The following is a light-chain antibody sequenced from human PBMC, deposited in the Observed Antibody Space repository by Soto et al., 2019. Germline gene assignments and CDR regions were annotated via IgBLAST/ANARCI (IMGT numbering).Light chain of an antibody. Sequence: DIVMTQSPGSLPVSLGERATINCKSSQSVLSSSNNKNYIAWYQQRPGQPPKLLIYWTSTRESGVPDRFRGSGSGTDFTLTISSLQAEDVAVYYCQQYYSSPTFGQGTRLEIK. CDR1: QSVLSSSNNKNY. J-gene: IGKJ5*01. CDR2: WTS. CDR3: QQYYSSPT. V-gene: IGKV4-1*01.